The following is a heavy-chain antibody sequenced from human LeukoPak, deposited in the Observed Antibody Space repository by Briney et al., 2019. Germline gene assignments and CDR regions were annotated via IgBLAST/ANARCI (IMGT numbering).Heavy chain of an antibody. J-gene: IGHJ4*02. V-gene: IGHV1-18*01. CDR3: AREGLGELTLDY. CDR2: ISTSNGDT. Sequence: ASVKVSCKASGYTFSTYGISWVRQAPGQGLEWMGWISTSNGDTKYAQKLQGRVTMTTDTSTSTAYMGLRNLRSDDTAVYYCAREGLGELTLDYWGQGTLVTVSS. D-gene: IGHD3-16*01. CDR1: GYTFSTYG.